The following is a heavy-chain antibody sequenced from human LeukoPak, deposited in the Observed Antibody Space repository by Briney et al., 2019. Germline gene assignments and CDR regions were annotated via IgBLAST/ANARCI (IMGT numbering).Heavy chain of an antibody. CDR2: ISAYNGNT. J-gene: IGHJ4*02. CDR3: ASWGSGYPYYFDY. CDR1: GYTFTSYG. Sequence: ASVKVSCKASGYTFTSYGISWVRQAPGQGLEWMGWISAYNGNTNYAQKLQGRVTITADESTSTAYMELSSLRSEDTAVYYCASWGSGYPYYFDYWGQGTLVTVSS. D-gene: IGHD3-22*01. V-gene: IGHV1-18*01.